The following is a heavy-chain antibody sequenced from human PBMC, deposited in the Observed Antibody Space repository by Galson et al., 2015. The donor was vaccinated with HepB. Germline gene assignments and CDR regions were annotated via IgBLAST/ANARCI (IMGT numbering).Heavy chain of an antibody. Sequence: SVKVSCKASGYTSSTYGIIWVRQAPGQGLEWMGWISVYNGNTNYAQKLQGRVTMTTDTSTSTAYMELRSLRSDDTAVYFCARGGNWVPLDYWGQGTLVTVSS. D-gene: IGHD7-27*01. CDR2: ISVYNGNT. CDR3: ARGGNWVPLDY. V-gene: IGHV1-18*01. CDR1: GYTSSTYG. J-gene: IGHJ4*02.